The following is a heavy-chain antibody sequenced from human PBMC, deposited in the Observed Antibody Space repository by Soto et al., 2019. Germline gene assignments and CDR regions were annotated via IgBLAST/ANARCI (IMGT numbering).Heavy chain of an antibody. J-gene: IGHJ4*02. V-gene: IGHV3-21*01. CDR3: ARDRGDGLWPYHFDY. Sequence: GGSLRLSCAASGFTFSIYSMNWVRQAPGKGLEWVSSISSSSSYIYYADSVKGRFTISRDNAKNSLYLQMNSLRAEDTAVYYCARDRGDGLWPYHFDYWGQGTLVTVSS. CDR1: GFTFSIYS. D-gene: IGHD2-21*01. CDR2: ISSSSSYI.